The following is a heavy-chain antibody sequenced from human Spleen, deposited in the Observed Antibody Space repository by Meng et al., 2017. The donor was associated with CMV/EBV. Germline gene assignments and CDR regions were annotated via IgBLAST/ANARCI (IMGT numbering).Heavy chain of an antibody. CDR2: INDSGTT. D-gene: IGHD3-10*01. CDR1: GGSLSGYY. V-gene: IGHV4-34*01. CDR3: AREHYGVLYFDF. Sequence: TCTVSGGSLSGYYWGWSRQSPRKGLEWIGEINDSGTTNYNLSLKSRVAISADTSKNTFSLKLSSVTAADTAIYYCAREHYGVLYFDFWGQGALVTVSS. J-gene: IGHJ4*02.